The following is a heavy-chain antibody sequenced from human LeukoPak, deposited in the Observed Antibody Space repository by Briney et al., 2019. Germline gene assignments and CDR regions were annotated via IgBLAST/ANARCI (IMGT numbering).Heavy chain of an antibody. J-gene: IGHJ4*02. Sequence: SETLSLTCTVSGGSISSYYWSWIRQPPGKGLEWIGYIYYSGSTNYNPSLKSRVTISVDTSKNQFSLKLSSVTAADTAVYYCARDRVASDYFDYWGQGTLVTVSS. CDR1: GGSISSYY. V-gene: IGHV4-59*01. D-gene: IGHD2-15*01. CDR2: IYYSGST. CDR3: ARDRVASDYFDY.